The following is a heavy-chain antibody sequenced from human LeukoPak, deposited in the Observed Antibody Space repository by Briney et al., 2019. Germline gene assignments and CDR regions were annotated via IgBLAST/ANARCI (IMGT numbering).Heavy chain of an antibody. D-gene: IGHD6-19*01. CDR1: GYTFTSYG. Sequence: GASVKVSCKASGYTFTSYGISWVRQAPGQGLEWMGWISAYNGNTNYAQKLQGRVTMTTDTSTSTAYMELRSLRSDDTAVYYCARDRGIAVVGNLAYWGQGTLVTVSS. V-gene: IGHV1-18*01. CDR3: ARDRGIAVVGNLAY. J-gene: IGHJ4*02. CDR2: ISAYNGNT.